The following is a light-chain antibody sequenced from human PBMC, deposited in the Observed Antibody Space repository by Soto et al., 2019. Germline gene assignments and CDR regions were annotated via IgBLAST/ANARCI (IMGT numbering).Light chain of an antibody. CDR1: SSNIGAGYE. CDR3: QSFDSSLSGVV. Sequence: QSVLTQPPLVSGAPGQRVTISCTGSSSNIGAGYEVHWYQQLPGTAPTLLIHGNINRPSGVPDRFSGSKSDTSASLAITGLQAEDEADYYCQSFDSSLSGVVFGGGTKLTVL. CDR2: GNI. V-gene: IGLV1-40*01. J-gene: IGLJ2*01.